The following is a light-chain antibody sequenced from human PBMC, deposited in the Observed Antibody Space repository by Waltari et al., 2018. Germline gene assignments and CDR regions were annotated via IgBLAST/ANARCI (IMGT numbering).Light chain of an antibody. J-gene: IGLJ2*01. V-gene: IGLV2-23*01. CDR3: CSYAGSSPHVI. Sequence: QSALTQPASVSGSPGQSITISCTGRSSDVGSYQFVPWYQQHPGKAPQLMIYGGSQRPSGVSNRFSGSKSGNTASLTISGLRAEDEADYYCCSYAGSSPHVIFGGGTKLTVL. CDR1: SSDVGSYQF. CDR2: GGS.